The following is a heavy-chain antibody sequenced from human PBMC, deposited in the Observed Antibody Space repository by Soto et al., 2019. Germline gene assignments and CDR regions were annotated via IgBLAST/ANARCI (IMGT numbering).Heavy chain of an antibody. J-gene: IGHJ4*02. D-gene: IGHD3-3*01. Sequence: EVHLLESGGGLVQPGGSLRLSCAASGFTFSNFAVSWVRQTPEKGLEWVSAISGTGHRKYYADSAKGRFTDSRDNSKTILFLHMNSLRAEATALYYCVKEARGYSDFWIASFDSWGQGTLVTVAS. CDR3: VKEARGYSDFWIASFDS. V-gene: IGHV3-23*01. CDR2: ISGTGHRK. CDR1: GFTFSNFA.